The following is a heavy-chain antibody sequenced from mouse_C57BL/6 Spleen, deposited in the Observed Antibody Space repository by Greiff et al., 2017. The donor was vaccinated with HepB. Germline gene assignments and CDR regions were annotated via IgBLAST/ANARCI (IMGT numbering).Heavy chain of an antibody. CDR2: ISYSGST. Sequence: EVKVVESGPGMVKPSQSLSLTCTVTGYSITSGYYWHWIRHFPGNKLEWMGYISYSGSTNYNPSLKSRISITHDTSKNHFFLKLNSVTTEDTATYYCARDDYDYGAWFAYWGQGTLVTVSA. CDR1: GYSITSGYY. V-gene: IGHV3-1*01. CDR3: ARDDYDYGAWFAY. J-gene: IGHJ3*01. D-gene: IGHD2-4*01.